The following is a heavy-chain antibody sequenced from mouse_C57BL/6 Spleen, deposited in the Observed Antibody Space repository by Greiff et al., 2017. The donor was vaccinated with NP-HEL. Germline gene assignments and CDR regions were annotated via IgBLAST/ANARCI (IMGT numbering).Heavy chain of an antibody. CDR1: GYTFTDYY. V-gene: IGHV1-76*01. CDR2: IYPGSGNT. Sequence: QVHVKQSGAELVRPGASVKLSCKASGYTFTDYYINWVKQRPGQGLEWIARIYPGSGNTYYNEKFKGKATLTAEKSSRTSYMQLSSLTSEDSAVYFCARWYGSSYYFDYWGQGTTLTVSS. J-gene: IGHJ2*01. D-gene: IGHD1-1*01. CDR3: ARWYGSSYYFDY.